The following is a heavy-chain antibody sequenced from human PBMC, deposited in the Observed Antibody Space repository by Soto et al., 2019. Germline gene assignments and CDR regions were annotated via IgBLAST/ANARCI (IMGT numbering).Heavy chain of an antibody. CDR2: ISYTGSA. D-gene: IGHD4-17*01. J-gene: IGHJ6*02. V-gene: IGHV4-59*01. CDR1: GGSINYSY. Sequence: LSLTCTVSGGSINYSYWTWIRQPPGKGLEWIGYISYTGSANYNASLKSRLTISVDTSKNQFSLKLSSVTAADTALYYCARVNYGDYYYGMDVWGQGTTVTVSS. CDR3: ARVNYGDYYYGMDV.